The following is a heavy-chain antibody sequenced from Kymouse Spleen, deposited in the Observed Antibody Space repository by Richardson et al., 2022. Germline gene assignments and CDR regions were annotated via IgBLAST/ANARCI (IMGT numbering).Heavy chain of an antibody. J-gene: IGHJ3*02. Sequence: QVQLVESGGGVVQPGRSLRLSCAASGFTFSSYGMHWVRQAPGKGLEWVAVIWYDGSNKYYADSVKGRFTISRDNSKNTLYLQMNSLRAEDTAVYYCARDRGYDILTGYYNEHDAFDIWGQGTMVTVSS. CDR2: IWYDGSNK. CDR1: GFTFSSYG. CDR3: ARDRGYDILTGYYNEHDAFDI. D-gene: IGHD3-9*01. V-gene: IGHV3-33*01.